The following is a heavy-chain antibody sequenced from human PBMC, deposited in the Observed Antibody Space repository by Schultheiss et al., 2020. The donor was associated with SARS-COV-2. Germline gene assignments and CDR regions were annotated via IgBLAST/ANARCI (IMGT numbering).Heavy chain of an antibody. V-gene: IGHV4-30-4*01. D-gene: IGHD2-15*01. CDR2: IYYSGST. Sequence: SETLSLTCTVSGGSISSGDYYWSWIRQPPGKGLEWIGYIYYSGSTYYNPSLKSRVTMSVDTSKNQFSLKLSSVTAADTAVYYCARAHPDCSGGTCGRGWFDPWGQGTLVTVSS. J-gene: IGHJ5*02. CDR3: ARAHPDCSGGTCGRGWFDP. CDR1: GGSISSGDYY.